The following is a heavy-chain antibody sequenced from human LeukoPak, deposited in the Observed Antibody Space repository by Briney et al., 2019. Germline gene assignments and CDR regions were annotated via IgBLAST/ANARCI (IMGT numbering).Heavy chain of an antibody. V-gene: IGHV3-43*02. CDR3: AKDSPFWSGYYWNWFDP. CDR1: GFTFDDYA. J-gene: IGHJ5*02. CDR2: ISGDGGST. Sequence: GGSLRLSXAASGFTFDDYAMHWVRQAPGKGLEWVSLISGDGGSTYYADSVKGRFTISRDNSKNSLYLQMNSLRTEDTALYYCAKDSPFWSGYYWNWFDPWGQGTLVTVSS. D-gene: IGHD3-3*01.